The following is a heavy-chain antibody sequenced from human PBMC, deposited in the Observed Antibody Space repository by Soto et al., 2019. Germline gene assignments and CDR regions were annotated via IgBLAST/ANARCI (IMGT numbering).Heavy chain of an antibody. CDR2: IIPTFGTA. CDR3: ARSETAGHRGFDI. J-gene: IGHJ3*02. Sequence: QVQLVQSGAEMREPGSSVKVSCKASGGTFSSSAINWLRQAPGQGPEWMGGIIPTFGTANYIEKFRGRVTITADTSTSTAYMEVSSLTSDETAMYFCARSETAGHRGFDIWGQGTMVTVSS. CDR1: GGTFSSSA. D-gene: IGHD6-19*01. V-gene: IGHV1-69*06.